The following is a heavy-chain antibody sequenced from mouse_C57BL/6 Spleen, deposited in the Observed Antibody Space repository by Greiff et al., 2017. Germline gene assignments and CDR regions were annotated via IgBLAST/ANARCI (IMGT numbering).Heavy chain of an antibody. CDR3: ARDSLFDY. V-gene: IGHV5-4*01. J-gene: IGHJ2*01. Sequence: DVQLVESGGGLVKPGGSLKLSCAASGFTFSSYAMSWVRQTPEKRLEWVATISDGGSYTYYPDNVKGRFTISRDNAKNNLYLQMSHLKSEDTAMYYCARDSLFDYWGQGTTLTVSS. CDR2: ISDGGSYT. CDR1: GFTFSSYA.